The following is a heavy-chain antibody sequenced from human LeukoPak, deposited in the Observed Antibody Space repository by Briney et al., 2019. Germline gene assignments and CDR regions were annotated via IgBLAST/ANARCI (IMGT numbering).Heavy chain of an antibody. V-gene: IGHV1-18*01. D-gene: IGHD6-13*01. CDR3: ARDGRRSSSRYNWFDP. CDR2: ISTYNDNT. Sequence: GASVKVSCKASGYTFTRYGISWVRQAPGQGLEWMGWISTYNDNTNYAQKLQGRVTMTTDTSTSTVYMELSSLRSEDTAVYYCARDGRRSSSRYNWFDPWGQGTLVTVSS. CDR1: GYTFTRYG. J-gene: IGHJ5*02.